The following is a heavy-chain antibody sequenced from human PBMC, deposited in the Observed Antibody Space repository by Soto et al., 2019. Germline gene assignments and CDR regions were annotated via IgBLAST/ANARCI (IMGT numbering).Heavy chain of an antibody. D-gene: IGHD4-17*01. CDR2: FDPEDDET. V-gene: IGHV1-24*01. J-gene: IGHJ4*02. CDR1: GYSLTELS. Sequence: ASVKVSCKVSGYSLTELSMHWVRQAPGKGLEWMGGFDPEDDETIYAQKFQERVTISTDMSTNTAYMEVNSLRFDDTAVYYCTASLEGGEYGANSAFDYWGQGTLVTVSS. CDR3: TASLEGGEYGANSAFDY.